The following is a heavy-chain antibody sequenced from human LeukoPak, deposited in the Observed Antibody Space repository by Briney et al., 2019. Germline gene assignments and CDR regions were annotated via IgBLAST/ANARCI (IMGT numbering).Heavy chain of an antibody. CDR3: ARDRAGLVGATTGNFDY. D-gene: IGHD1-26*01. V-gene: IGHV1-18*01. J-gene: IGHJ4*02. CDR1: GYTFTSYG. Sequence: ASVKVSCKASGYTFTSYGISWVRQAPGQGLEWMGWISAYNGNTNYAQKLLGRVTMTTDTSTSTAYMELRSLRSDDTAVYYCARDRAGLVGATTGNFDYWGQGTLVTVSS. CDR2: ISAYNGNT.